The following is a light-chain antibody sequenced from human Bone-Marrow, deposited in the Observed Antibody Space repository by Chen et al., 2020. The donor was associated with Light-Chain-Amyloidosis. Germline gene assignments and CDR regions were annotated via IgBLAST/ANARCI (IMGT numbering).Light chain of an antibody. J-gene: IGKJ2*01. CDR1: QDIGDW. Sequence: DIRMTQSPPTLSASVGDRVTITCRASQDIGDWLAWFQQKPGKAPNLLIYKASNLQRGVPSRFTGSGSGTEFTLTIDSLQPDDFALYCCQQYKSYTFTFGQGTQL. CDR2: KAS. CDR3: QQYKSYTFT. V-gene: IGKV1-5*03.